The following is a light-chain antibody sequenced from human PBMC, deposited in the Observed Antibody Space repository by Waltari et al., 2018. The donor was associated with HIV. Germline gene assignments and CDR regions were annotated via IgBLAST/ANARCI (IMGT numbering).Light chain of an antibody. CDR3: QQYYSTPPLT. CDR1: QGISNS. CDR2: AAS. J-gene: IGKJ4*01. V-gene: IGKV1-NL1*01. Sequence: DIQMTQSPSSLSASVGDRVTITCRASQGISNSLAWYQQKPGKAPKLLFYAASRLESGVPSRFSGSGSGTDYTLTISSLQPEDFATYYCQQYYSTPPLTFGGWTKVEIK.